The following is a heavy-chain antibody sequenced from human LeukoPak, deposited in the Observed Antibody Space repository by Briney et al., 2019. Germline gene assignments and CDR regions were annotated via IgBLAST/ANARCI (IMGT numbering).Heavy chain of an antibody. J-gene: IGHJ5*02. CDR2: ISASGGST. D-gene: IGHD6-13*01. Sequence: GGSLRLSCGASGFTFSSYAMSWVRQAPGQGLEWVSSISASGGSTYYADSVKGRFTISRDNSKNMLYLQMNSLRAEDTAVYFCASSSTWRSWFDPWGQGTLVTVSS. CDR3: ASSSTWRSWFDP. V-gene: IGHV3-23*01. CDR1: GFTFSSYA.